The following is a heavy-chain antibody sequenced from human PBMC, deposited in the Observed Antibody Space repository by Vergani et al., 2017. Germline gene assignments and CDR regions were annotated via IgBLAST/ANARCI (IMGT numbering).Heavy chain of an antibody. CDR1: GASISSGSYY. V-gene: IGHV4-39*01. CDR2: ISYSGST. Sequence: QVQLQESGPGLVKPSETLSLTCTVSGASISSGSYYWGWIRQPPGKGLEWIVSISYSGSTYYNPSLKSRVTISVDTSKNHFSLKLSSVTAADTAVYYCARLFRTGWYYKAFDIWGQGTMVTVSS. CDR3: ARLFRTGWYYKAFDI. J-gene: IGHJ3*02. D-gene: IGHD6-19*01.